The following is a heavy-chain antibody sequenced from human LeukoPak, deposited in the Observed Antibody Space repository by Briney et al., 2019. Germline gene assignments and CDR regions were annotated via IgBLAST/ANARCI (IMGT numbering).Heavy chain of an antibody. Sequence: GGSLRLSCATSGYRFSSRGIHWVRQAPGKGLEWVGVVWYDGGIKTYADSVKGRFTISKDNSKNTLYLQMNSLRDEDTAVYYCARDRGIAAVGGRGMDVWGQGTTVTVSS. D-gene: IGHD6-13*01. CDR3: ARDRGIAAVGGRGMDV. J-gene: IGHJ6*02. CDR2: VWYDGGIK. V-gene: IGHV3-33*01. CDR1: GYRFSSRG.